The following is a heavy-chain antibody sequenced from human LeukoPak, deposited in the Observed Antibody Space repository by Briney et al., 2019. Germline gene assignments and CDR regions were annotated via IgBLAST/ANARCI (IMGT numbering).Heavy chain of an antibody. CDR1: GYTFTDYY. CDR2: INPNSGT. V-gene: IGHV1-2*02. Sequence: VASVKVSCKASGYTFTDYYIHWVRPAPGQGLEWMGWINPNSGTNYAQKFQGRVTMTRDTSISTAYMELTRLTSDDTAVYYCARNRWMDYWGQGTLVTVSS. CDR3: ARNRWMDY. J-gene: IGHJ4*02. D-gene: IGHD1-1*01.